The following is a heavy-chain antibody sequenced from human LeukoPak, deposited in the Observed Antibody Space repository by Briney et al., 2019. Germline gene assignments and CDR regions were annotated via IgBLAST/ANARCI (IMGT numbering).Heavy chain of an antibody. CDR1: GYTFTGYY. V-gene: IGHV1-2*02. J-gene: IGHJ2*01. D-gene: IGHD7-27*01. Sequence: ASVKVSCKASGYTFTGYYMHWVRQAPGQGLEWMGWINPNSGGTNYEQKFQGRVTMTRDTSISTAYMELSRLRSDDTAVYYCARGWGYGYFDLWGRGTLVTVSS. CDR2: INPNSGGT. CDR3: ARGWGYGYFDL.